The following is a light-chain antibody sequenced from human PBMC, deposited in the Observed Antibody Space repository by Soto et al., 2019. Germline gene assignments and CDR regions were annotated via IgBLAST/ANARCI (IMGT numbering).Light chain of an antibody. J-gene: IGKJ1*01. CDR1: QSVLYSSHNKNA. CDR3: QQYYSNPPT. Sequence: DIVTTQSPDSLAVSLGERATVNCKSSQSVLYSSHNKNALAWYQQKPGQPPRLLIYWASTRGSGVPDRFSGSGSGSDFTLTISSLQAEDVAVYYCQQYYSNPPTFGQGTKVDIK. V-gene: IGKV4-1*01. CDR2: WAS.